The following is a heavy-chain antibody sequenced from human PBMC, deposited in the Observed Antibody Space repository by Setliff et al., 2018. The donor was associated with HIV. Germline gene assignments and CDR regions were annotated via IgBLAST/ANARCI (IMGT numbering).Heavy chain of an antibody. V-gene: IGHV1-24*01. J-gene: IGHJ4*02. CDR1: GYTLTKLS. CDR2: FDPEDGET. Sequence: ASVKVSCKVSGYTLTKLSIHLVRQGPGKGLEWMGGFDPEDGETIYAQKFQGRVTMTEDTSIDTAYMRMSSLRSEDTAVYYCATRPRDDFWSGFDYWGRGTLVTVSS. D-gene: IGHD3-3*01. CDR3: ATRPRDDFWSGFDY.